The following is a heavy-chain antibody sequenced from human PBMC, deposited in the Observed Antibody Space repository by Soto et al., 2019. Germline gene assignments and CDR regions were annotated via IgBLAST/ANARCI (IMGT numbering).Heavy chain of an antibody. D-gene: IGHD6-6*01. CDR1: GGSFSGYY. V-gene: IGHV4-34*01. Sequence: SETLSLTCAVYGGSFSGYYWSWIRQPPGKGLEWIGEINHSGSTNYNPSLKSRVTISVDTSKNQFSLKLSSVTAADTAVYYCARIAARSGYGMDVWRQGTTVTVSS. CDR3: ARIAARSGYGMDV. CDR2: INHSGST. J-gene: IGHJ6*02.